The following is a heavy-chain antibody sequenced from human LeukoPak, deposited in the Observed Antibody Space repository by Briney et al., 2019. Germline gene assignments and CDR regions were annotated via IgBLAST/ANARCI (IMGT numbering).Heavy chain of an antibody. V-gene: IGHV4-4*02. CDR2: IYHSGST. CDR3: ARDNGSGGY. D-gene: IGHD3-10*01. CDR1: GGSISSSNW. J-gene: IGHJ4*02. Sequence: SETLSLTCAVSGGSISSSNWWRWVRQPPEKGLEWIGEIYHSGSTNYNPSLKSRVTISVDKSKNQFSLKLSSVTAEDTGVYYCARDNGSGGYWGQGTLVTVSS.